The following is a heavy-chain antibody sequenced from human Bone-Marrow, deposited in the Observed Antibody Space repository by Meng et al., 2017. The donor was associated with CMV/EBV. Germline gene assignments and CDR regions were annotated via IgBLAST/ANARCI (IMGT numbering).Heavy chain of an antibody. CDR1: GGSFSGYY. V-gene: IGHV4-34*01. Sequence: SETLSLTCAVYGGSFSGYYWSWIRQPPGKGLEWIGEINHSGSTNYNPSLKSRVTISVDTSKNQFPLKLSSVTAADTAVYYCARGRTTWGYWGQGTLVTVSS. J-gene: IGHJ4*02. CDR3: ARGRTTWGY. D-gene: IGHD1-1*01. CDR2: INHSGST.